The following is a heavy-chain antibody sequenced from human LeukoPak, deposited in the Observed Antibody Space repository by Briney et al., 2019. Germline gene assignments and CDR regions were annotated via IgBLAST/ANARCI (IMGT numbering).Heavy chain of an antibody. CDR1: GFTFSSYG. D-gene: IGHD6-13*01. CDR3: WRIAAAGFDAFDI. Sequence: GRSLRLSCAASGFTFSSYGMHWVRQAPGKGLEWVAVIWYDGSNKYYADSVKGRFTISRDNSKNTLYLQMNSLRAEDTAVYYCWRIAAAGFDAFDIWGQGTMVTVSS. V-gene: IGHV3-33*01. CDR2: IWYDGSNK. J-gene: IGHJ3*02.